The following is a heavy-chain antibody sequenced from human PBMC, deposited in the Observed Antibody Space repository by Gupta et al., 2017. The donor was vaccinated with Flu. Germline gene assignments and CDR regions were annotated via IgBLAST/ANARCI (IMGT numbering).Heavy chain of an antibody. D-gene: IGHD7-27*01. CDR2: TNTYGGST. J-gene: IGHJ3*02. Sequence: TLGNYWMHWVRQAPGLGLVWVSNTNTYGGSTSYADSVRGRLTIYRDKVKNTLYLHMNSLRDEETSMYYWARSWGVADAFDIWGQGTMVTVSS. V-gene: IGHV3-74*01. CDR3: ARSWGVADAFDI. CDR1: TLGNYW.